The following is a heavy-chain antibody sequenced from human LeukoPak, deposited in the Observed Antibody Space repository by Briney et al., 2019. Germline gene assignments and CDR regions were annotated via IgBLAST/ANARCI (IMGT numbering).Heavy chain of an antibody. V-gene: IGHV4-30-2*01. CDR2: IYHSGST. D-gene: IGHD2-8*01. CDR1: DGSSSSGGSS. Sequence: SETLSLTCAVSDGSSSSGGSSWSWIRQPVGEGLEWIGYIYHSGSTYYNPSLKSRVTLSVDRSKDQISLKLRSVTAADTAVYYCARNGPPYYFDYWAQGTLVTVSS. J-gene: IGHJ4*02. CDR3: ARNGPPYYFDY.